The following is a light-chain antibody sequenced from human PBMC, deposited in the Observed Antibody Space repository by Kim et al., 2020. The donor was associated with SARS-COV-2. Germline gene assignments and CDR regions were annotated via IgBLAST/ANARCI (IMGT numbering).Light chain of an antibody. CDR3: QQYGTSST. CDR1: QSVSSSY. CDR2: GAS. V-gene: IGKV3-20*01. J-gene: IGKJ2*01. Sequence: EIVLTQSPGTLSLSPGERATLCCRASQSVSSSYLAWYQQKPGQAPRLLIYGASSRATGIPDRFSGSGSGTDFTLTISRLEPEDFAVYYCQQYGTSSTFGQGTKLEI.